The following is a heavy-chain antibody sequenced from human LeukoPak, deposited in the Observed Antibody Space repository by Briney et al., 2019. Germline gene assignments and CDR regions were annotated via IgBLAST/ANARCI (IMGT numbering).Heavy chain of an antibody. CDR1: GYTFTSYG. V-gene: IGHV1-18*01. CDR3: AGGRTYSSSTVEDY. D-gene: IGHD6-13*01. J-gene: IGHJ4*02. CDR2: ISAYNGNT. Sequence: ASVKVSCKASGYTFTSYGISWVRQAPGQGLEWMGWISAYNGNTNYAQKLQGRVTMTTDTSTSTAYMELRSLRSDDTAVYYCAGGRTYSSSTVEDYWGQGTLVTVSS.